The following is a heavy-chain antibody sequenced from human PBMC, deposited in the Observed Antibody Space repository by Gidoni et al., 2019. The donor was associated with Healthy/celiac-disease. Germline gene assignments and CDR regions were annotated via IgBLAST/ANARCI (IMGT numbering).Heavy chain of an antibody. CDR2: ISSSANTR. CDR3: ARSPRSGWFPGLLDY. J-gene: IGHJ4*02. Sequence: QVHPLAAGRGLVKTGGSLRLSCAASGLTFSDSYMSWIRQAPGKGLEWISYISSSANTRYYADSVKGRFTISRDNAKNSLYLQMNSLRVEDTAVYYCARSPRSGWFPGLLDYWGQGTLITVSS. V-gene: IGHV3-11*01. CDR1: GLTFSDSY. D-gene: IGHD6-19*01.